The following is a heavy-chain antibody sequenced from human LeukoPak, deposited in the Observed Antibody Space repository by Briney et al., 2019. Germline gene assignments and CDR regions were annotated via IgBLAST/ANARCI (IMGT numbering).Heavy chain of an antibody. CDR3: ARGDITTGGAPFDH. D-gene: IGHD2-21*01. Sequence: SETLSLTCAVYGESFSGYYWSWIRQPPGKGLEWIGEINHRGSTNYNPSLKSRVTISVDTSKDQFSLKLNSVTAADTAIYYCARGDITTGGAPFDHWGRGSLVTVSS. CDR2: INHRGST. J-gene: IGHJ4*02. CDR1: GESFSGYY. V-gene: IGHV4-34*01.